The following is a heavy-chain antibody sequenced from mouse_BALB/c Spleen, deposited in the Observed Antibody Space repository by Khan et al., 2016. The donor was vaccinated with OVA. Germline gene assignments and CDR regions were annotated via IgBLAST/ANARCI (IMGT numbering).Heavy chain of an antibody. Sequence: EVQLQESGGGLVQSGGSRKLSCAASGFTFTSYGMHWIRQAPEKGLEWVAYISSDSNTIYYADTVKGRFTISRDNPKNTLFLQMTSLRSGDTAMYFCATSYFYGYYFDYGGQGTTLTVSS. D-gene: IGHD1-1*01. J-gene: IGHJ2*01. CDR3: ATSYFYGYYFDY. CDR2: ISSDSNTI. CDR1: GFTFTSYG. V-gene: IGHV5-17*02.